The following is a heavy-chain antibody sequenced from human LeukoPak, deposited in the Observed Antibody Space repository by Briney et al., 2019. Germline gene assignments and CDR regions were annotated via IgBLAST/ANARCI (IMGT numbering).Heavy chain of an antibody. D-gene: IGHD5-18*01. CDR1: GGSISSGGYS. Sequence: KPSETLSLTCAVSGGSISSGGYSWSWIRQPPGKGLEWIGYIYHSGSTYYNPSLKSRVTISVDRSKNQFSLKLSSVTAADTAVYYCARAGYSYGIDAFDIWGQGALVTVSS. CDR3: ARAGYSYGIDAFDI. J-gene: IGHJ3*02. V-gene: IGHV4-30-2*01. CDR2: IYHSGST.